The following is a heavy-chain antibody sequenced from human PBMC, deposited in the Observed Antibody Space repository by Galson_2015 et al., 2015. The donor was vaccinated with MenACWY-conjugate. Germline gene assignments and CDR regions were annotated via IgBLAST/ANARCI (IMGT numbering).Heavy chain of an antibody. Sequence: ATLSLTCAVYGGSFNAYCWRWLRQPPGKGLEWIGEIHHSGTSTYNTSLKSRVTISVDASKNQFSLILNSVTAADTAVYYCASCYYFVETFEIWGQGTGVSVSS. CDR2: IHHSGTS. V-gene: IGHV4-34*01. CDR1: GGSFNAYC. J-gene: IGHJ3*02. CDR3: ASCYYFVETFEI. D-gene: IGHD3-10*02.